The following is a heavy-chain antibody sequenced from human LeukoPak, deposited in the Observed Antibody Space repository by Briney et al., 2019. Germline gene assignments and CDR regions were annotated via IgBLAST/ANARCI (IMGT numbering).Heavy chain of an antibody. J-gene: IGHJ4*02. D-gene: IGHD1-26*01. CDR3: ARDQEVGATTYFDY. CDR1: GGTLSSYA. CDR2: IIPIFGTA. V-gene: IGHV1-69*01. Sequence: SVEGSCTASGGTLSSYAISWGRQAPGQGLEWVGGIIPIFGTANYAQKFQGRVTITADESTSTAYMELSSLRSEDTAVYYCARDQEVGATTYFDYWGQGTLVTVSS.